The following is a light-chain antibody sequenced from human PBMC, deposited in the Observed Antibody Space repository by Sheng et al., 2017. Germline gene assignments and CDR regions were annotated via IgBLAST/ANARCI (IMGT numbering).Light chain of an antibody. CDR2: STN. CDR3: ALYMGSGISV. Sequence: QTVVSQEPSFSVSPGGTVTLTCGLNSGSVSNSYYPSWYQQTPGQAPRTLIYSTNVRSSGVPDRFFGSILGNKAALTITGAQAEDESDYYCALYMGSGISVFGGGTKLTVL. J-gene: IGLJ3*02. CDR1: SGSVSNSYY. V-gene: IGLV8-61*01.